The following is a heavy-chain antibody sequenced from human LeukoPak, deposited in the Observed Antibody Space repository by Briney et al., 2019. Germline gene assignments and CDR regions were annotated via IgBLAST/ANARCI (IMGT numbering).Heavy chain of an antibody. CDR1: GYTFTSYD. CDR2: VNPNSGNT. CDR3: ARGAAGLD. J-gene: IGHJ4*02. V-gene: IGHV1-8*03. Sequence: ASVKVSCKASGYTFTSYDINWVRQATGQGLEWMGWVNPNSGNTAYAQKFQGRVSITRNTSISTAYMELSRLRSDDTAVYYCARGAAGLDWSQGTLVTVSS. D-gene: IGHD6-13*01.